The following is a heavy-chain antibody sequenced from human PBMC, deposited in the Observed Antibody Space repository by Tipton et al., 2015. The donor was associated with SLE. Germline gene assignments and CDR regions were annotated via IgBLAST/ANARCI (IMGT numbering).Heavy chain of an antibody. D-gene: IGHD2/OR15-2a*01. CDR2: VYFGGTT. CDR1: GDSIRSTTYY. V-gene: IGHV4-39*07. J-gene: IGHJ1*01. Sequence: LRLSCTVSGDSIRSTTYYWAWIRQPPGKGLEWIGSVYFGGTTYNNPSLKSRVAMSLDTSKNVFSLNISSVTAADTAIYYCVRLRREHQIVRLGWFWGLGTLVTVSS. CDR3: VRLRREHQIVRLGWF.